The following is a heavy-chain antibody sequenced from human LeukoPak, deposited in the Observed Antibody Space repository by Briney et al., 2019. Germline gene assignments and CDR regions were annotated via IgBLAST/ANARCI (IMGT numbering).Heavy chain of an antibody. CDR1: GYTFTSYD. CDR2: MNPNSGNT. J-gene: IGHJ4*02. V-gene: IGHV1-8*01. Sequence: ASVKVSCKASGYTFTSYDINWVRQATGQGVEWMGWMNPNSGNTGYAQKFQGRVTMTRNTSISTAYMELSSLRSEDMAVYYCARGDRPYCSGGSCYFWGIDYWGQGTLVTVSS. CDR3: ARGDRPYCSGGSCYFWGIDY. D-gene: IGHD2-15*01.